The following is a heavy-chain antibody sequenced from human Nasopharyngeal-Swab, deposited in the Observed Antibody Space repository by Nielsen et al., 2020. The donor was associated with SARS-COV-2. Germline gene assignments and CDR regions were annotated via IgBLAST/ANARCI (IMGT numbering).Heavy chain of an antibody. V-gene: IGHV3-21*01. CDR3: ARDYKWAFDY. CDR2: ITYTGNYI. Sequence: GGSLRLSCEASGFTFTSHTMNWVRQAPSGGLEWVSSITYTGNYIYYADSVKGRFTISRDNAKNSIYLQMNNLRADDTAVYYCARDYKWAFDYWGQGTLVTVSS. D-gene: IGHD1-20*01. CDR1: GFTFTSHT. J-gene: IGHJ4*02.